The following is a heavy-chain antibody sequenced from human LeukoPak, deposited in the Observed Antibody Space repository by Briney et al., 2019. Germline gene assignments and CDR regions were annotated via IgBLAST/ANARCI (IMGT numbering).Heavy chain of an antibody. CDR1: GESISGFY. V-gene: IGHV4-59*01. CDR3: ARGVVIAPQTFDY. D-gene: IGHD2-21*01. CDR2: IYYSGST. J-gene: IGHJ4*02. Sequence: PSETLSLTCTVSGESISGFYWNWIRQPPGKGLEWIGYIYYSGSTNYNPSLKSRVTISVDTSKNQFSLKLSSVTAADTAVYYCARGVVIAPQTFDYWGQGTLVTVSS.